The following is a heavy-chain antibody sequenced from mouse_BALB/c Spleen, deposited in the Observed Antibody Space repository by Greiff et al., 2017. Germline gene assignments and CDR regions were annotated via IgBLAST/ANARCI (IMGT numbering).Heavy chain of an antibody. CDR1: GFSLSTSDMG. V-gene: IGHV8-12*01. Sequence: QVTLKESGPGILQPSQTLSLTCSFSGFSLSTSDMGVSWIRQPSGKGLEWLAHIYWDDDKRYNPSLKSRLTISKDTSRNQVFLKITSVDTADSATYYCARRAGGYALDYWGQGTSVTVSS. CDR3: ARRAGGYALDY. J-gene: IGHJ4*01. CDR2: IYWDDDK.